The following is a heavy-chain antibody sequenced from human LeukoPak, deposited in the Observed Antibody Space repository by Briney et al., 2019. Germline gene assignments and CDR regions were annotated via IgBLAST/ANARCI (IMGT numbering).Heavy chain of an antibody. D-gene: IGHD3-10*01. CDR1: GFTFDDYA. CDR3: AKSPYGSGSYPVDY. CDR2: ISWNSGSI. V-gene: IGHV3-9*01. J-gene: IGHJ4*02. Sequence: PGGSLRLSCAASGFTFDDYAMHWVRQAPGKGLEWVSGISWNSGSIDYADSVKGRFTISRDNAKNSLYLQMNSLRAEDTALYYCAKSPYGSGSYPVDYWGQGTLVTVSS.